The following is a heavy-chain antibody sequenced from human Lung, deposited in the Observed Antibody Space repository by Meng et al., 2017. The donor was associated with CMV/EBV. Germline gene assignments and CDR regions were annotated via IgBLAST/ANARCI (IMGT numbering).Heavy chain of an antibody. CDR1: GGSISRNGYF. CDR2: IYHSGST. V-gene: IGHV4-39*01. D-gene: IGHD3-10*01. CDR3: ARRRGGSGRDC. Sequence: QLEPQWAGPGLVKPSEALSLPCTVSGGSISRNGYFWDWVRQPPGKGLEWIGAIYHSGSTSYNPSLQSRVTMFVDTSKNQFSLMLTSVTATDTAVYYCARRRGGSGRDCWGQGTLVTVSS. J-gene: IGHJ4*02.